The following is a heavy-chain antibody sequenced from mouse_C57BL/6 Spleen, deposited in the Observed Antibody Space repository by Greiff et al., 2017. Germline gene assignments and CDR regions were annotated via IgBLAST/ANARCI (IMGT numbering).Heavy chain of an antibody. CDR3: ARGLPKYAMDY. Sequence: VQLQESGPELVKPGASVKISCKASGYAFSSSWMNWVKQRPGKGLEWIGRIYPGDGDTNYNGKFKGKATLTADKSSSTAYMQLSSLTSEDSAVYFCARGLPKYAMDYWGQGTSVTVSS. CDR2: IYPGDGDT. V-gene: IGHV1-82*01. D-gene: IGHD3-3*01. J-gene: IGHJ4*01. CDR1: GYAFSSSW.